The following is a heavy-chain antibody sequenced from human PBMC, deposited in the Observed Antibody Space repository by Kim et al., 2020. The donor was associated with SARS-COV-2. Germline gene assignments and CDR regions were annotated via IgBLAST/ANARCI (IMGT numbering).Heavy chain of an antibody. V-gene: IGHV3-72*01. Sequence: ASVEGRFTISRDDSKSTLYLQMNSLKTEDTAVYYCARGRRGADNYDFGFDSWGQGTLVTVSS. J-gene: IGHJ4*02. D-gene: IGHD3-3*01. CDR3: ARGRRGADNYDFGFDS.